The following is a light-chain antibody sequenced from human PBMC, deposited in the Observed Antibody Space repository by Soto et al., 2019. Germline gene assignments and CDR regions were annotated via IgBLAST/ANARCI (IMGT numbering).Light chain of an antibody. J-gene: IGKJ5*01. V-gene: IGKV3-20*01. CDR3: QQYGRSST. CDR1: QSVSSSY. Sequence: ETVLTQSPGTLSLSPGERATLSCRASQSVSSSYLAWYQQKPGQAPRLLIYGASSRPTGIPDRFSGSGSGTDFTLTISRLEPEDFAVYYCQQYGRSSTFGQGTRLEI. CDR2: GAS.